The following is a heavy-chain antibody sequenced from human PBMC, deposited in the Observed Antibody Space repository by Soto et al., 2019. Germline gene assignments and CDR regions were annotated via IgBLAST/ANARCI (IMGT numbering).Heavy chain of an antibody. Sequence: GGSLRLSCAASGFTFSSYAMSWVRQAPGKGLEWVSAISGSGGSTYYADSVKGRFTISRDNSKNTLYLQMNSLRAENTAVYYCAKSYTKIDGDYVEGEWFDPWGQGTLVTVSS. CDR2: ISGSGGST. CDR3: AKSYTKIDGDYVEGEWFDP. D-gene: IGHD4-17*01. J-gene: IGHJ5*02. CDR1: GFTFSSYA. V-gene: IGHV3-23*01.